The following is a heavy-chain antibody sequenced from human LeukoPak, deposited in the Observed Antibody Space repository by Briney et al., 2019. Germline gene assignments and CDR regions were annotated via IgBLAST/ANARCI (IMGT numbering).Heavy chain of an antibody. CDR2: IYPGDSDT. D-gene: IGHD2-2*01. V-gene: IGHV5-51*01. CDR3: ARGGLVSCSSTSCYVGAHWFDP. CDR1: GYNFTSYW. J-gene: IGHJ5*02. Sequence: GESLKISCKGSGYNFTSYWIGWVRQMPGKGLEWMGIIYPGDSDTRYSPSFQGQVTISADKSISTAYLQWSSLKASDTAMYYCARGGLVSCSSTSCYVGAHWFDPWGQGTLVTVSS.